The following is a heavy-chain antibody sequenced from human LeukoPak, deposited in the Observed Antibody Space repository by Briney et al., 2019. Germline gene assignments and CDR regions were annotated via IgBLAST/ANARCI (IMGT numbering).Heavy chain of an antibody. CDR3: AKDRTSLGDY. J-gene: IGHJ4*02. CDR2: IRYDGSNK. Sequence: PGGSLRLSCAASGFTFSSYAMHWVRQAPGKWLEWVAFIRYDGSNKYYADSVKGRFTISRDNSKNTLYLQMNSLRAEDTAVYYCAKDRTSLGDYWGQGTLVTVSS. CDR1: GFTFSSYA. V-gene: IGHV3-30*02.